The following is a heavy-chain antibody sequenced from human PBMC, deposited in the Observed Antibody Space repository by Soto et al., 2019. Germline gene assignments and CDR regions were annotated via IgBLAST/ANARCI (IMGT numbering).Heavy chain of an antibody. J-gene: IGHJ4*02. CDR3: ARYSFGFAY. V-gene: IGHV4-30-2*01. D-gene: IGHD5-18*01. CDR1: VGSISSGGFS. Sequence: PLSLTCSVSVGSISSGGFSWSWIRQPPGKGLEWIGYIYYGGSTYYNPSLKSRVTMSVDRSKNQFSLELGSVTAADTAVYYCARYSFGFAYWGRGTLVTVSS. CDR2: IYYGGST.